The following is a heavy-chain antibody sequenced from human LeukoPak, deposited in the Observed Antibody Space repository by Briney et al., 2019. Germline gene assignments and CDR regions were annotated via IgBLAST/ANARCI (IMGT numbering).Heavy chain of an antibody. Sequence: ASVKVSCRPSGYTFSSCDISWVRQAAGQGPEWMGWMNPNSGNTAYAQSFQGRVIMTRNTSISTAYMELSSLRFEDTAVFYCAIRTSRGGSGSSYFDSWGQGTMVTVSS. D-gene: IGHD3-10*01. CDR2: MNPNSGNT. J-gene: IGHJ4*02. CDR1: GYTFSSCD. V-gene: IGHV1-8*01. CDR3: AIRTSRGGSGSSYFDS.